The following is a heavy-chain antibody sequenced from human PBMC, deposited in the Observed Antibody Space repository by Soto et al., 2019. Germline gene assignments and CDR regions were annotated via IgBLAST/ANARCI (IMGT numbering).Heavy chain of an antibody. Sequence: GGSLRLSCAASGFTVSSNYMSWVRQAPGKGLEWVSVIYSGGSTYYADSVKGRFTISRDNSKNTLYLQMNSLRAEDTAVYYCARDRYGSGSFSYFDYWGQGTLVTVSS. CDR3: ARDRYGSGSFSYFDY. CDR1: GFTVSSNY. CDR2: IYSGGST. D-gene: IGHD3-10*01. J-gene: IGHJ4*02. V-gene: IGHV3-53*01.